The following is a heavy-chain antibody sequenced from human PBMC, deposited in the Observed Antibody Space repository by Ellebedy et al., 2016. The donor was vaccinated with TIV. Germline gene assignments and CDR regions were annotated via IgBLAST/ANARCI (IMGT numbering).Heavy chain of an antibody. J-gene: IGHJ4*02. CDR2: FDPEDGET. CDR1: GGTFSSYA. V-gene: IGHV1-24*01. D-gene: IGHD3-16*02. Sequence: AASVKVSCKASGGTFSSYAISWVRQAPGQGLEWMGGFDPEDGETIYAQKFQGRVTMTEDTSTDTAYMELSSLRSEDTAVYYCATLLSHLDYWGQGTLVTVSS. CDR3: ATLLSHLDY.